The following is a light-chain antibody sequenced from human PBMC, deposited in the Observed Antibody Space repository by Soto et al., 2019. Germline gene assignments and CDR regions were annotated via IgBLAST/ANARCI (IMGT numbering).Light chain of an antibody. V-gene: IGKV3-20*01. CDR1: QYINTR. CDR3: QQYGSSSKT. Sequence: EIVLTQSPATLSSFPGDRVTLSCRASQYINTRLAWYQHRPGQAPRLLIYQTSIRAAGIPARFSGSGSGTDFTLTISRLEPEDFAVYYCQQYGSSSKTFGQGTKVDIK. CDR2: QTS. J-gene: IGKJ1*01.